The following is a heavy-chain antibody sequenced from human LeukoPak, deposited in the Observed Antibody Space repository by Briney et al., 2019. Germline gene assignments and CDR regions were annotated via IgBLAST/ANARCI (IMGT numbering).Heavy chain of an antibody. J-gene: IGHJ4*02. CDR1: GGSISSHY. Sequence: PETLSLTCTVSGGSISSHYWSWIRQPPGKGLEWIGYIYYSGSTSYNPSLKSRVTISVDTSKNQFSLKVRSVTAADTAVYYCARARELYYFDYWGQGTLVTVSS. CDR2: IYYSGST. D-gene: IGHD3-10*01. CDR3: ARARELYYFDY. V-gene: IGHV4-59*11.